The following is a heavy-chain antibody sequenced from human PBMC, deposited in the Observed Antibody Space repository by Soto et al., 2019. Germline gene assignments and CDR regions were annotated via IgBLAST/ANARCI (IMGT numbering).Heavy chain of an antibody. CDR2: IYYSGST. CDR3: ARDRITIFGVVFLHGMDV. V-gene: IGHV4-30-4*01. Sequence: PSETLSLTCTVSGGSISSGDYYWSWIRQPPGKGLEWIGYIYYSGSTYYNPSLKSRVTISVDTSKNQLSLKLRSVTAADTAVYYCARDRITIFGVVFLHGMDVWGQGTTVTVSS. D-gene: IGHD3-3*01. J-gene: IGHJ6*02. CDR1: GGSISSGDYY.